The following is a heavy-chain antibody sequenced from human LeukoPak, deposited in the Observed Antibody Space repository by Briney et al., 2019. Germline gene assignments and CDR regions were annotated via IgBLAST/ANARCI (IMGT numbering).Heavy chain of an antibody. CDR1: GYTFTSYY. CDR2: INPSGGST. J-gene: IGHJ1*01. V-gene: IGHV1-46*01. Sequence: ASVKVSCKASGYTFTSYYMHWVRQAPGQGLEWMGLINPSGGSTSYAQKFQGRVTMTRDTSTSTVYMELSSLRSEDTAVYYCARAVEALAVTTYFQHWGQGTLVTVSS. CDR3: ARAVEALAVTTYFQH. D-gene: IGHD4-17*01.